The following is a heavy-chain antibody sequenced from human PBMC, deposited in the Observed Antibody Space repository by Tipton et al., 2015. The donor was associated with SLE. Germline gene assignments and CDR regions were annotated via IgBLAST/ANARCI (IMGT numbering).Heavy chain of an antibody. CDR2: TWYDGSNT. CDR1: GFTFSRYG. V-gene: IGHV3-33*01. Sequence: SLRLSCAASGFTFSRYGMHWVRQAPGKGLEWVAGTWYDGSNTYYADSVKGRFTISRDNSESTLYLQIHSLRAEDTAMYYCARDRASGWSYYYGMDVWGQGTTVIVSS. CDR3: ARDRASGWSYYYGMDV. J-gene: IGHJ6*02. D-gene: IGHD6-19*01.